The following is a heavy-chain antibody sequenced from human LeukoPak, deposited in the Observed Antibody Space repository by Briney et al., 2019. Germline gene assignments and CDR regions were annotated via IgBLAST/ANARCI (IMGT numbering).Heavy chain of an antibody. CDR3: ARASAYDPPPPPKYYMDV. D-gene: IGHD5-12*01. Sequence: ASVKVSCKASGYTFTGYYLHWVRRAPGQGLEWMGWINPDSGGTNYAQQFQGRVTMTRDTSISTAYMELSRLRSEDTAVYFCARASAYDPPPPPKYYMDVWGKGTTVIVSS. CDR1: GYTFTGYY. J-gene: IGHJ6*03. CDR2: INPDSGGT. V-gene: IGHV1-2*02.